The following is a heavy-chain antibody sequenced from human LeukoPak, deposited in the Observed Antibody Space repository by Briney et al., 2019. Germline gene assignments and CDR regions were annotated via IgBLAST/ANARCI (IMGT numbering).Heavy chain of an antibody. V-gene: IGHV4-34*01. D-gene: IGHD3-22*01. CDR1: GFTFSSYA. CDR2: INHSGST. Sequence: GSLRLSCAASGFTFSSYAMSWVRQPPGKGLEWIGEINHSGSTNYNPSLKSRVTISVDTSKNQFSLKLSSVTAADTAVYYCARVEGSSGYYYFDYWGQGTLVTVSS. J-gene: IGHJ4*02. CDR3: ARVEGSSGYYYFDY.